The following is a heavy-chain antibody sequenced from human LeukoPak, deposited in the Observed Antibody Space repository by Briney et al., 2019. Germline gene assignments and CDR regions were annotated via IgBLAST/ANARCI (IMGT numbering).Heavy chain of an antibody. CDR3: AKTMWSGYYSVEGFDY. D-gene: IGHD3-3*01. V-gene: IGHV3-9*01. CDR2: ISWNSGSI. CDR1: GFTFDDYA. J-gene: IGHJ4*02. Sequence: GRSLRLSCAASGFTFDDYAMHWVRQAPGKGLEWVSGISWNSGSIGYADSVKGRFTISRDNAKNSLYLQMNSLRAEDTALHYCAKTMWSGYYSVEGFDYWGQGTLVTVSS.